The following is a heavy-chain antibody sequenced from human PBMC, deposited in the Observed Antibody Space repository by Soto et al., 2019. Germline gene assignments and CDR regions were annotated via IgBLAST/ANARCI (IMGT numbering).Heavy chain of an antibody. CDR1: GYTFTSYG. D-gene: IGHD6-13*01. CDR3: ARELGKMSYSSSWYAVRDWFDP. Sequence: ASVKVSCKASGYTFTSYGISWVRQAPGQGLEWMGWISAYNGNTNYAQKLQGRVTMTTDTSTSTAYMELRSLRSDDTAVYYCARELGKMSYSSSWYAVRDWFDPWGQGTLVTVSS. CDR2: ISAYNGNT. V-gene: IGHV1-18*01. J-gene: IGHJ5*02.